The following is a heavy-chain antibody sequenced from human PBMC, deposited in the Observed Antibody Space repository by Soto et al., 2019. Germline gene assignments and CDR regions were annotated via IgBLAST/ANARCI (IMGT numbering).Heavy chain of an antibody. J-gene: IGHJ4*02. Sequence: QVQLVQSEAEVKKPGSSVKVSCKASGGTFSSYAISWVRQAPGQGLEWMGGIIPIFGTANYAQKFQGRVTITADESTSTAYMELSSLRSEDTAVYYCARDGVAVAGTLLRGAFDYWGQGTLVTVSS. CDR3: ARDGVAVAGTLLRGAFDY. D-gene: IGHD6-19*01. CDR2: IIPIFGTA. CDR1: GGTFSSYA. V-gene: IGHV1-69*12.